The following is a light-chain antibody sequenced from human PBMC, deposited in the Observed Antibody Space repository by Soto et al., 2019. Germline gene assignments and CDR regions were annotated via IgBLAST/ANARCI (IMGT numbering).Light chain of an antibody. CDR1: SSNIGSNY. CDR2: RNN. Sequence: QSVLTQPPSASGTPGQRVTISCSGSSSNIGSNYVYWYQQLPGTAPKLLIYRNNQRPSGVPDRFSGSKSGTSASLAISGLRSEDEAEDYCAAWDDSLSDNYVFGTGTKLTV. J-gene: IGLJ1*01. V-gene: IGLV1-47*01. CDR3: AAWDDSLSDNYV.